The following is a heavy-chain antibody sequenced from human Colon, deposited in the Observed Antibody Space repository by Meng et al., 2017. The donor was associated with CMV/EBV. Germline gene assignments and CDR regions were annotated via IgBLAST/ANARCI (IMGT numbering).Heavy chain of an antibody. CDR3: ARVAAHYYYGMDV. V-gene: IGHV3-30*02. CDR1: GFTFSSYG. J-gene: IGHJ6*02. CDR2: IRYDGSNK. D-gene: IGHD6-13*01. Sequence: GGSLRLSCAASGFTFSSYGMHWVRQAPGKGLEWVAFIRYDGSNKYYADSVKGRFTISRDNAKNSLYLQMNSLRAEDTAVYYCARVAAHYYYGMDVWGQGTTVTVSS.